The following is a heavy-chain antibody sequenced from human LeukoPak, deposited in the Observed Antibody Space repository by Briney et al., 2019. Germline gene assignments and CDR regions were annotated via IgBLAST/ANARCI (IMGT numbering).Heavy chain of an antibody. Sequence: SETLSLTCTVSGGSISSYYWSWIRQPPGKGLEWIGYIYYSGSTYYNPSLKSRVTLSVDTSKNQFSLKLSSVTAADTAVYYCARGAYTTSSLSSYYFDYWGQGTLVTVSS. D-gene: IGHD6-13*01. CDR2: IYYSGST. CDR3: ARGAYTTSSLSSYYFDY. CDR1: GGSISSYY. J-gene: IGHJ4*02. V-gene: IGHV4-59*01.